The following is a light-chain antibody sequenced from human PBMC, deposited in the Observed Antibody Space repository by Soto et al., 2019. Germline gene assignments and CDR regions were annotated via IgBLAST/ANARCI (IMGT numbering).Light chain of an antibody. CDR3: QEYNSAPWT. J-gene: IGKJ1*01. CDR1: QGIGNY. CDR2: AAS. V-gene: IGKV1-27*01. Sequence: DIQMTQSPSSLSASVGDRVTITCRASQGIGNYLAWYQQNPGEVPRLLIYAASTLQSGVPSRFSGSGSGTDFTLTISSLQPVDVATYYCQEYNSAPWTFGQGTKVEVK.